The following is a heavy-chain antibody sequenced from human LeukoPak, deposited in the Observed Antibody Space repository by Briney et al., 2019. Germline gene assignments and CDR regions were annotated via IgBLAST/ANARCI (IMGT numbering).Heavy chain of an antibody. CDR3: ARDLFYSSSSDFDY. CDR2: INPKSGGT. CDR1: GYTFTGYY. V-gene: IGHV1-2*06. Sequence: ASVKVSCKASGYTFTGYYIHWVRQAPGQGLEWMGRINPKSGGTNYAQKFQGRVDMTRDTSISTAYMELSRLRSDDTAVYYCARDLFYSSSSDFDYWGQGTLVTVSS. D-gene: IGHD6-6*01. J-gene: IGHJ4*02.